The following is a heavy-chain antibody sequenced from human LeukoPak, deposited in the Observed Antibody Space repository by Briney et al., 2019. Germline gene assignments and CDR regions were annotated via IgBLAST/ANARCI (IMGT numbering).Heavy chain of an antibody. D-gene: IGHD6-13*01. CDR1: GFNSGNYW. CDR2: IKQDGIET. CDR3: ARFIASPGPDAFDI. Sequence: GGSLRLSCAASGFNSGNYWMSWVRQAPGQRLEWLANIKQDGIETYYLDSVKGRFTISRDSARNSVYLQMNSLRADETAVYFCARFIASPGPDAFDIWGQGTLVTVSS. V-gene: IGHV3-7*01. J-gene: IGHJ3*02.